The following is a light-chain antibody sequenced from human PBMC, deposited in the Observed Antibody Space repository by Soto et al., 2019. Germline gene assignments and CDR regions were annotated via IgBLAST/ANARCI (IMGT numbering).Light chain of an antibody. CDR2: GTK. Sequence: QSVLTQPPSVSGAPGQRVTISCTGSISNIGAGYDVNWYQQLPGTAPKLLIYGTKNRPSGVPDRFSGSKSGTSASLAITGLQAEDEADYYCQSYDSSLSGYDFGTGTKVTVL. V-gene: IGLV1-40*01. CDR1: ISNIGAGYD. J-gene: IGLJ1*01. CDR3: QSYDSSLSGYD.